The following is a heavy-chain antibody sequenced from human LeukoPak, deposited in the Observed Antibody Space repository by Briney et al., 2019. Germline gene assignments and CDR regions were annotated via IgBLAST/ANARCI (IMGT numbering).Heavy chain of an antibody. Sequence: SSETLSLTCTVSGGSISSSGYYWGWIRQPPGKGLEWIGYIYYSGSTNYNPSLKSRVTISVDTSKNQFSLKLSSVTAADTAVYYCVRAGIQAVAGYYFDYWGQGTLVTVSS. CDR1: GGSISSSGYY. V-gene: IGHV4-61*08. CDR2: IYYSGST. D-gene: IGHD6-19*01. J-gene: IGHJ4*02. CDR3: VRAGIQAVAGYYFDY.